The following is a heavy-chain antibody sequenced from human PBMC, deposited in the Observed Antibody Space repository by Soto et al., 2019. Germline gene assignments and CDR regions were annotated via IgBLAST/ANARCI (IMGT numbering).Heavy chain of an antibody. J-gene: IGHJ6*02. CDR3: AKGAVAGTPTSYYYYGMDV. D-gene: IGHD6-19*01. Sequence: QVQLLQSGAEVKKPGSSVRVSCEASGGTFRTYAISWVRQAPGQGLEWMGEIIPIFGTVNYAQKFQGRVTITADESTTTVYMDLRSLRSEDTAVYYCAKGAVAGTPTSYYYYGMDVWGQGTTVTVSS. CDR2: IIPIFGTV. CDR1: GGTFRTYA. V-gene: IGHV1-69*12.